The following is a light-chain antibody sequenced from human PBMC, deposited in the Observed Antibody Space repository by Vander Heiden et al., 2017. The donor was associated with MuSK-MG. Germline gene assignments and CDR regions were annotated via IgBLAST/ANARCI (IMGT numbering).Light chain of an antibody. V-gene: IGKV3-20*01. Sequence: EIVLTQSPGTLSLSPGERATLSCRASQSVSSSRLLIYGASSRATGFPDRFSGSGSGTDFTLTISRLEPEDFAVYYCQQYGSSPWTFGQGTKVEIK. CDR2: GAS. J-gene: IGKJ1*01. CDR3: QQYGSSPWT. CDR1: QSVSSS.